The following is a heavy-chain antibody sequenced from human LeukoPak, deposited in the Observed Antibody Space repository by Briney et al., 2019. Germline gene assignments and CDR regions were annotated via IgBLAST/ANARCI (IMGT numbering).Heavy chain of an antibody. CDR1: GFTFSSYA. D-gene: IGHD1-26*01. CDR3: ARDLGWELRGYFDY. CDR2: ISYDGSNK. J-gene: IGHJ4*02. Sequence: GGSLRLSCAASGFTFSSYATHWVRQAPGKGLEWVAVISYDGSNKYYADSVKGRFTISRDNSKNTLYLQMNSLRAEDTAVYYCARDLGWELRGYFDYWGQGTLVTVSS. V-gene: IGHV3-30*04.